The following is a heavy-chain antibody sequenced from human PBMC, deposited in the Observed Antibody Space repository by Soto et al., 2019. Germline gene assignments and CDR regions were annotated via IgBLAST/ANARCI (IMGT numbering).Heavy chain of an antibody. CDR2: IFSNDEK. Sequence: QVTLKESGPVLVKPTETLTLTCTVSGFSLSNARMGVSWIRQPPGKALEWLAHIFSNDEKSYSTSLKSRLTIAKYTSKRLVVLTMTNMVPVDTATYYCARILQDSSGYYPLIVHVVAFDIWGQGTMVTGSS. J-gene: IGHJ3*02. V-gene: IGHV2-26*01. CDR1: GFSLSNARMG. CDR3: ARILQDSSGYYPLIVHVVAFDI. D-gene: IGHD3-22*01.